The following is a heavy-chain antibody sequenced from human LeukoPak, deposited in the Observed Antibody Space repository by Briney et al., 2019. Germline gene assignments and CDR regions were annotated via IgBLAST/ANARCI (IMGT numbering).Heavy chain of an antibody. CDR1: GFTFSSYG. J-gene: IGHJ5*02. V-gene: IGHV3-30*02. CDR2: IRYDGSNK. Sequence: GGSLRLSCAASGFTFSSYGMHWVRQAPGKGLEWVAFIRYDGSNKYYADSVKGRFTISRDDSKNTLYLQMNSLRAEDTAVYYCAKDPGSSWYAGHWFDPWGQGPLVTVSS. CDR3: AKDPGSSWYAGHWFDP. D-gene: IGHD6-13*01.